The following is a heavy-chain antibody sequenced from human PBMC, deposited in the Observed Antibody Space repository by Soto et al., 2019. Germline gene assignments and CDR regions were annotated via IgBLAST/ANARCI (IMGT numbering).Heavy chain of an antibody. CDR3: ARERKFDFWRKGLDV. D-gene: IGHD3-3*01. Sequence: ASVKVSCKASGYTFTTYDINWVRQAPGQGLEWLGWMDPNSGSTGYAQNFQGRITMTRNISRNTAHMELSSLQSEDTAVYSCARERKFDFWRKGLDVWGEGTTVTVSS. J-gene: IGHJ6*04. V-gene: IGHV1-8*01. CDR1: GYTFTTYD. CDR2: MDPNSGST.